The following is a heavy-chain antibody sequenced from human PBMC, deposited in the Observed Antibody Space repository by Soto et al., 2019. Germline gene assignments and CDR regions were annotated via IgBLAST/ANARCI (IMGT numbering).Heavy chain of an antibody. CDR1: GYSFTSYW. D-gene: IGHD2-8*01. Sequence: GESLKISCKGSGYSFTSYWISWVRQMPGKGLEWMGRIDPSDSYTNYSPSFQGHVTISADKSISTAYLQWSSLKASDTAMYYCARHKDCTNGVCYTNFDYWGQGTLVTVSS. V-gene: IGHV5-10-1*01. CDR2: IDPSDSYT. CDR3: ARHKDCTNGVCYTNFDY. J-gene: IGHJ4*02.